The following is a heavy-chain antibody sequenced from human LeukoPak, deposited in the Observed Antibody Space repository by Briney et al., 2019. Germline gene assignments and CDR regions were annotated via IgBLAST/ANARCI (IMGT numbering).Heavy chain of an antibody. Sequence: SETLSLTCAVYGGSFSGYYWRWLRQPPGKGLEWFGEINHSGSTNYHPSLKSRVTISVDTSKNQFSLKLSSVTAADTAVYYCARAGFYCSSTSCYGPYYYYGMDVWGKGTTVTVSS. CDR3: ARAGFYCSSTSCYGPYYYYGMDV. J-gene: IGHJ6*04. CDR1: GGSFSGYY. V-gene: IGHV4-34*01. D-gene: IGHD2-2*01. CDR2: INHSGST.